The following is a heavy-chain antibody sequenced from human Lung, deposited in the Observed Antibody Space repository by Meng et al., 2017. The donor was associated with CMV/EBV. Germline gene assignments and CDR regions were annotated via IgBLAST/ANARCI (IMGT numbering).Heavy chain of an antibody. J-gene: IGHJ4*02. D-gene: IGHD3-3*01. CDR2: ISYDGSKK. V-gene: IGHV3-30-3*01. CDR1: GFGFSSYA. CDR3: ARARRVAGDYFDY. Sequence: SCAASGFGFSSYAMHWVRQAPGKGLEWMAVISYDGSKKYYADSAKGRFTISRGNSKNTLYLQMNSLRAEDTAVYYCARARRVAGDYFDYWGQGTLVTVSS.